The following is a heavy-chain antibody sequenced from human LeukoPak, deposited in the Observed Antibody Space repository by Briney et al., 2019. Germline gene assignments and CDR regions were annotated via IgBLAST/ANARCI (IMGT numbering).Heavy chain of an antibody. Sequence: PGGSLRLSCAASGFTFSNAWMSWVRQAPGKGLEWVSSISGSGGTTHYADSVRGRFTISRDNSKNTLYLQMKSLRAEDTAIYYCATGYIGAAGLDYWGQGTLVTVSS. D-gene: IGHD6-13*01. CDR3: ATGYIGAAGLDY. CDR1: GFTFSNAW. V-gene: IGHV3-23*01. CDR2: ISGSGGTT. J-gene: IGHJ4*02.